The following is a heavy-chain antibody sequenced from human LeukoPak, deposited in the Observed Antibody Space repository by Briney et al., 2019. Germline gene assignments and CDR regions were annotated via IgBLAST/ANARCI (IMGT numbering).Heavy chain of an antibody. CDR2: ISGSGGST. J-gene: IGHJ4*02. V-gene: IGHV3-23*01. D-gene: IGHD4-17*01. Sequence: GGSLRLSCAASGFTFSSYAMSWVRQAPGKGLEWVSAISGSGGSTYYADSVKGRFTISRDNSKNTLYLQMNSLRTEDTAVYYCAKYGGFTVTTTGFDYWGQGTLVTVSS. CDR3: AKYGGFTVTTTGFDY. CDR1: GFTFSSYA.